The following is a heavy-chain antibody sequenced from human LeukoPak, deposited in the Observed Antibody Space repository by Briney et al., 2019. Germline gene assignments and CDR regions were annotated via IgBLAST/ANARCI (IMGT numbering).Heavy chain of an antibody. CDR3: ASTPKALARRPRRIFQH. CDR2: INHSGST. V-gene: IGHV4-34*01. D-gene: IGHD1-14*01. J-gene: IGHJ1*01. Sequence: PSETLSLTCAVYDESFSGYYCSWIRQPPRKGLEWIGEINHSGSTNYNPSLKSRVTISVDTSKNQFSLKLSSVTAADTAVYYCASTPKALARRPRRIFQHWGQGTLVTVSS. CDR1: DESFSGYY.